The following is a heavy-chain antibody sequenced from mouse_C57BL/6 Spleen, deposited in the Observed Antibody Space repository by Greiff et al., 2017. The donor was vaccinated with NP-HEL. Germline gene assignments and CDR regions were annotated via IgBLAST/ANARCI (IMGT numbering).Heavy chain of an antibody. Sequence: EVKLVESGGGLVQPGGSLSLSCAASGFTFTDYYMSWVRQPPGKALEWLGFIRNKANGYTTEYSASVKGRFTISRDNSQSILYLQMNALGAEDSATYYCARWGGGFDYWGQGTTLTVSS. CDR2: IRNKANGYTT. J-gene: IGHJ2*01. CDR1: GFTFTDYY. D-gene: IGHD1-1*02. V-gene: IGHV7-3*01. CDR3: ARWGGGFDY.